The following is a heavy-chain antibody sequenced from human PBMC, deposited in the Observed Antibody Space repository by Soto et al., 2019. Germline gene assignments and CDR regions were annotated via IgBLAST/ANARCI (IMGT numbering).Heavy chain of an antibody. V-gene: IGHV1-46*01. CDR3: ARGAYFDSSGTDY. J-gene: IGHJ4*02. CDR1: GYTFTNYY. D-gene: IGHD3-22*01. Sequence: RASVKVSCKASGYTFTNYYVHWVRQAPGQGLEWMGVINPSGGNTNYVQKIQGRVSMTRDTSTSTVYMELSNLRSEDTAVYYCARGAYFDSSGTDYWGQGTLVTVSS. CDR2: INPSGGNT.